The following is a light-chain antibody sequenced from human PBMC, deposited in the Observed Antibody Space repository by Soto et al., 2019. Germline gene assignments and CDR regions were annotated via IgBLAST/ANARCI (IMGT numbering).Light chain of an antibody. V-gene: IGLV2-11*01. CDR3: CSFAGSYSYV. J-gene: IGLJ1*01. Sequence: QSGLTQPRSVSGSPGQSVTISCTGTSSDVGRYDYVSWYQQHPGKAPKLLVYDVTERPSGVPDRFSASKSGNTASLPISGLQAQAEADYSCCSFAGSYSYVFGTGTKVTVL. CDR2: DVT. CDR1: SSDVGRYDY.